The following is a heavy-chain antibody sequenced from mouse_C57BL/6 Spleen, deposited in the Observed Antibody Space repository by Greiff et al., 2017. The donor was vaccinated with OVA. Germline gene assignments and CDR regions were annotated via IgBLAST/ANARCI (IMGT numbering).Heavy chain of an antibody. Sequence: EVMLVESGGGLVQPGGSMKLSCVASGFTFSNYWMNWVRQSPEKGLEWVAQIRLKSDNYATHYAESVKGRFTISRDDSKSSVYLQMNNLRAEDTGIYYCTGGDGSSYFDYWGQGTTLTVSS. J-gene: IGHJ2*01. CDR1: GFTFSNYW. CDR2: IRLKSDNYAT. D-gene: IGHD1-1*01. CDR3: TGGDGSSYFDY. V-gene: IGHV6-3*01.